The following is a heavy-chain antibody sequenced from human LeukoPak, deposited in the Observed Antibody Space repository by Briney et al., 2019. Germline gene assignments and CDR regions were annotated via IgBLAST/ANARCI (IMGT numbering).Heavy chain of an antibody. J-gene: IGHJ4*02. CDR2: ISYDGSNK. V-gene: IGHV3-30-3*01. CDR1: GFTFSSYA. D-gene: IGHD1-26*01. Sequence: GGSLRLSCAASGFTFSSYAMHWVCQAPGKGLEWVAVISYDGSNKYYADSVKGRFTISRDNSKNTLYLQMNSLRAEDTAVYYCARAPSGSYSSDYWGQGTLVTVSS. CDR3: ARAPSGSYSSDY.